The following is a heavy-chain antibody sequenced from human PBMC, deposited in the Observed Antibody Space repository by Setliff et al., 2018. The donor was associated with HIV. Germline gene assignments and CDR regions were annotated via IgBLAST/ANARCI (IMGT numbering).Heavy chain of an antibody. CDR3: ARLGAEDFSDYDWVDY. Sequence: SETLSLTCTVSGYSIRDNFFWGWIRQPPGKGLEWIGYTYYSGTTNYNPSLKSRVTISVDTSKNQFSLNLNSVTAADTAVYYCARLGAEDFSDYDWVDYWGQGTLVTVSS. V-gene: IGHV4-38-2*02. CDR2: TYYSGTT. CDR1: GYSIRDNFF. J-gene: IGHJ4*02. D-gene: IGHD5-12*01.